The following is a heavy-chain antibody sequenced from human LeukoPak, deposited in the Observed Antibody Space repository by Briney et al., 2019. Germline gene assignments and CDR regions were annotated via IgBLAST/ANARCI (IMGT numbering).Heavy chain of an antibody. Sequence: SETLSLTCAVYGGSFSGYYWSWIRQPPGKGLEWIGEINHSGSTNYNPSLKSRVTISVDTSKNQFSLKLSSVTAADTAVYYCARAPGGSTSPYYYYYYMDVWGKGTTVTVSS. CDR1: GGSFSGYY. CDR3: ARAPGGSTSPYYYYYYMDV. J-gene: IGHJ6*03. D-gene: IGHD2-2*01. CDR2: INHSGST. V-gene: IGHV4-34*01.